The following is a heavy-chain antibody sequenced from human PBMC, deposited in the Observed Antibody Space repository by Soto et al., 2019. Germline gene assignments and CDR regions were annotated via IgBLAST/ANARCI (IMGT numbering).Heavy chain of an antibody. J-gene: IGHJ4*02. CDR1: GYTFTGYY. CDR2: INPNSGGT. CDR3: ARELRSIAARPFGY. Sequence: ASVKVSCKASGYTFTGYYMHWVRQAPGQGLEWMGWINPNSGGTNYAQKFQGRVTMTRDTSISTAYMELSRLRPDDTAVYYCARELRSIAARPFGYWGQGTLVTVSS. V-gene: IGHV1-2*02. D-gene: IGHD6-6*01.